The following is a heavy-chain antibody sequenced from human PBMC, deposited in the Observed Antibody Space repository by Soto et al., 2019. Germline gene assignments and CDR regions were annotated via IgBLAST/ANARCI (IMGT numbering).Heavy chain of an antibody. CDR1: GGTFSSYA. J-gene: IGHJ5*02. Sequence: SVKVSCKASGGTFSSYAISWVRQAPGQGLEWMGGIIPIFGTANYVQKFQGRVTITADESTSTAYVELSSLRSEDTAVYYCARTILRFLEWSQTFDPWGQGTLVTVSS. CDR2: IIPIFGTA. V-gene: IGHV1-69*13. CDR3: ARTILRFLEWSQTFDP. D-gene: IGHD3-3*01.